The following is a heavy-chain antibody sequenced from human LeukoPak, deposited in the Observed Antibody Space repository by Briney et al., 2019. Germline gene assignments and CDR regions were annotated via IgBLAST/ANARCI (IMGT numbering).Heavy chain of an antibody. Sequence: SETLSLTCAVSGGSFSKYYWSWIRQPPRKGPEWIGDINHTGSTKYNPSLKSRVTIAMDTSKNQFSLKLSSVTAADTAVYFCARALPFDYVWGSYRSDTKTTFDYWGQGTLVTVSS. CDR2: INHTGST. V-gene: IGHV4-34*01. D-gene: IGHD3-16*02. CDR3: ARALPFDYVWGSYRSDTKTTFDY. J-gene: IGHJ4*02. CDR1: GGSFSKYY.